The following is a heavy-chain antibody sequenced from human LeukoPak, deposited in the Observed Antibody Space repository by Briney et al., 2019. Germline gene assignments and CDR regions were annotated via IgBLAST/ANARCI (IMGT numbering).Heavy chain of an antibody. CDR1: GFTFSDYY. V-gene: IGHV3-11*01. J-gene: IGHJ4*02. CDR2: ISSSGSTI. D-gene: IGHD6-13*01. CDR3: ARDLEQQSFDY. Sequence: GGSLRLSCAASGFTFSDYYMSWIRQAPGKGLEWVSYISSSGSTIYYADSVKGRFTISRDNAKNSLYLQVNSLRAEDTAVYYCARDLEQQSFDYWGQGTLVTVSS.